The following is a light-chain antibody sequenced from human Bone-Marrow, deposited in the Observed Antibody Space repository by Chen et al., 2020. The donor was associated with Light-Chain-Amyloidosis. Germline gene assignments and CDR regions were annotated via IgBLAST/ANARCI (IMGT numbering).Light chain of an antibody. CDR2: DAS. Sequence: EIVFTQSPATLSLSPGERATLSCRASQSVSSYLAWYQQKPGQAPRLLIYDASNRATGIPARFSGSGSGTDFTLTINRLEPEDFAMYYCQQYGTSPLTFGGGTKVEIK. CDR1: QSVSSY. CDR3: QQYGTSPLT. J-gene: IGKJ4*01. V-gene: IGKV3-11*01.